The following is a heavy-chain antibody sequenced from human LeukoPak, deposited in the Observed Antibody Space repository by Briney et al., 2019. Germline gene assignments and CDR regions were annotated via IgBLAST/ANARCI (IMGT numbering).Heavy chain of an antibody. CDR3: AILPGYSSGWYEVNY. V-gene: IGHV3-23*01. CDR1: GFTFSNYA. Sequence: GGSLRLSCAASGFTFSNYAMTWVRQAPGKGLEWVSTISDSGGITYYADSVKGRFTISRDNSKNTLYLQMNSPRAEDTAVYYCAILPGYSSGWYEVNYWGQGTLVTVSS. J-gene: IGHJ4*02. CDR2: ISDSGGIT. D-gene: IGHD6-13*01.